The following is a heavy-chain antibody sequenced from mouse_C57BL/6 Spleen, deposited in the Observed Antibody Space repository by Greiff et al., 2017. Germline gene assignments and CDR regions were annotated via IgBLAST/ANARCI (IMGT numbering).Heavy chain of an antibody. CDR3: ARTLLYYGSSPYYFDY. CDR1: GFTFSDYG. V-gene: IGHV5-17*01. Sequence: EVKLVESGGGLVKPGGSLKLSCAASGFTFSDYGMHWVRQAPEKGLEWVAYISSGRSTISYADTVKGRFTISRDTAKNTLFLQMTSLRSEDTAMYYCARTLLYYGSSPYYFDYWGQGTTLTVSS. CDR2: ISSGRSTI. J-gene: IGHJ2*01. D-gene: IGHD1-1*01.